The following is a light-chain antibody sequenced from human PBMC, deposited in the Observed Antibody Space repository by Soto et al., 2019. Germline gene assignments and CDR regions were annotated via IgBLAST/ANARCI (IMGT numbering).Light chain of an antibody. J-gene: IGLJ3*02. V-gene: IGLV1-51*01. CDR1: GSNY. CDR3: GSWDASLTVV. Sequence: QSVLTQPPSVSAAPGQRVTISCSGSGSNYVSWYQQLPGTAPKLLIYDNDNRPSEIPDRFSGSKSDTSATLVITGLQTEDEADYYCGSWDASLTVVFGVGTKVTVL. CDR2: DND.